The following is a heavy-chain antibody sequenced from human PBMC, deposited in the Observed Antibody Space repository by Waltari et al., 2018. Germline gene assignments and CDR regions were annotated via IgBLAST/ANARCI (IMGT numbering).Heavy chain of an antibody. D-gene: IGHD1-26*01. CDR3: ARNSGNYSFLY. J-gene: IGHJ4*02. V-gene: IGHV4-38-2*01. Sequence: QVQLQESGPGLLKPSETLSLTCAVSGYSLSSGYFWGWIRQPPGKGLEWIGSIYHSGRTYYNPSLKSRVTISVDTSKNQFSLKLSSVTAADTAVYYCARNSGNYSFLYWGQGTLVTVSS. CDR2: IYHSGRT. CDR1: GYSLSSGYF.